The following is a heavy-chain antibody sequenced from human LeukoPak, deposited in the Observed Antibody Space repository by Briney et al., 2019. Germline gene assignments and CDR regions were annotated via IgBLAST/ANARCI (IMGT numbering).Heavy chain of an antibody. CDR2: ISSSSSYI. V-gene: IGHV3-21*01. CDR3: ARDPMVRGVIRYFDY. J-gene: IGHJ4*02. CDR1: GFTFSSYN. D-gene: IGHD3-10*01. Sequence: GGSLRLSCAASGFTFSSYNMNWVRQAPGKGLEWVSSISSSSSYIYYADSVKGRFTISRDNAKNSLYLQMNSLRAEDTAVYYCARDPMVRGVIRYFDYWGQGTLVTVSS.